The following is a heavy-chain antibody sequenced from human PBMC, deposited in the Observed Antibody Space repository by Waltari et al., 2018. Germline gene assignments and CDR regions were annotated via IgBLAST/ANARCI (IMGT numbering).Heavy chain of an antibody. J-gene: IGHJ4*02. CDR3: ARDLVVGSGDY. CDR1: GSTLTGYQ. Sequence: QVHLVQSGAEVTKPGASVKVSCKASGSTLTGYQIPWVRQAPGQGLEWMGWINPNSGGTNYAQNFQGRVTITRDTSIRTAYMELSRLRSDDTAMYYCARDLVVGSGDYWGQGTLVTVSS. D-gene: IGHD1-26*01. CDR2: INPNSGGT. V-gene: IGHV1-2*02.